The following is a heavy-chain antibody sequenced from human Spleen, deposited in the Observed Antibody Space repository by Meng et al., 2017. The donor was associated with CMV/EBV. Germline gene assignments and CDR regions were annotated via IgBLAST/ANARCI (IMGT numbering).Heavy chain of an antibody. Sequence: ASVKVSCKASGYTFTSYDINWVRQARGQGLEWMGWINANNGATHYAQSFQDRLTVTRDTSISTAYMDLKKLRSDDTAAYYCASTPITARPYQFDYWGQGTLVTVSS. J-gene: IGHJ4*02. CDR1: GYTFTSYD. V-gene: IGHV1-2*02. CDR2: INANNGAT. CDR3: ASTPITARPYQFDY. D-gene: IGHD6-6*01.